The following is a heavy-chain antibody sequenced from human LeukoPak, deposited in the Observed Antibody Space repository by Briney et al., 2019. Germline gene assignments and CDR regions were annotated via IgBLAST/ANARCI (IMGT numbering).Heavy chain of an antibody. V-gene: IGHV3-53*01. CDR1: GVTLSNYA. CDR3: ARTAVTSSSDTLDV. Sequence: PGGSLRLSCVASGVTLSNYAMSWARQAPGKGLEWVSVIYVGGNTHYADSVKGRFTISRDNSKNTLHLEMNSLRVDDTAVYYCARTAVTSSSDTLDVWGQGTRVTVFS. CDR2: IYVGGNT. D-gene: IGHD2-21*02. J-gene: IGHJ3*01.